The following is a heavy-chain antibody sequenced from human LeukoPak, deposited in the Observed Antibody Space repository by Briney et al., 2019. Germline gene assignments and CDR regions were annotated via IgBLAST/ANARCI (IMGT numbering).Heavy chain of an antibody. Sequence: PGGSLRLSCAASGFTFSSYAMHWVRQAPGKGLEWVAVISYDGSNKYYADSVKGRFTISRDNSKNTLYLQMNSLRAEDTAVYYCARERSGYGSGSYLDYWGQGTLVTVSS. CDR3: ARERSGYGSGSYLDY. D-gene: IGHD3-10*01. J-gene: IGHJ4*02. CDR1: GFTFSSYA. CDR2: ISYDGSNK. V-gene: IGHV3-30*14.